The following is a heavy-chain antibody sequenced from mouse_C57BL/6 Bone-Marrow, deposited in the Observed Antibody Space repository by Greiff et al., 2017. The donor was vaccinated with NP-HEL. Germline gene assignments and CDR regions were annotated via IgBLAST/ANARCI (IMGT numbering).Heavy chain of an antibody. D-gene: IGHD4-1*01. CDR1: GIDFSRYW. Sequence: EVKVEESGGGLVQPGGSLKLSCAASGIDFSRYWLSWVRRAPGKGLEWIGEINPDSSTINYAPSLKDKFIISRDNAKNTLYLQMSKVRSEYTALYYCARLTSFYWYFDVWGTGTTVTVSS. J-gene: IGHJ1*03. V-gene: IGHV4-1*01. CDR2: INPDSSTI. CDR3: ARLTSFYWYFDV.